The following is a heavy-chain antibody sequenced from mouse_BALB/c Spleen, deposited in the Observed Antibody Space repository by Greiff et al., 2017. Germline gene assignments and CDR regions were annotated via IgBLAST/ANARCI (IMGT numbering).Heavy chain of an antibody. V-gene: IGHV5-6-5*01. CDR3: ARGLYDYNY. D-gene: IGHD2-4*01. Sequence: DVMLVESGGGLVKPGGSLKLSCAASGFTFSSYAMSWVRQTPEKRLEWVASISSGGSTYYPDSVKGRFTISRDNARNILYLQMSSLRSEDTAMYYCARGLYDYNYWGQGTTLTVSS. J-gene: IGHJ2*01. CDR1: GFTFSSYA. CDR2: ISSGGST.